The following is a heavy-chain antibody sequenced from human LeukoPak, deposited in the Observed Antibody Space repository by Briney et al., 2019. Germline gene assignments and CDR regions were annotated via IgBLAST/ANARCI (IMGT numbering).Heavy chain of an antibody. J-gene: IGHJ4*02. CDR3: AKYVDTAITNYFDY. V-gene: IGHV3-23*01. D-gene: IGHD5-18*01. Sequence: ETLSLTCTVSGGSISSSDYYWGWIRQAPGKGLEGVSAISGSGGSTYYADSVKGRFTISRDNSKNTLYLQMNSLRAEDTAVYYCAKYVDTAITNYFDYWGQGTLVTVSS. CDR1: GGSISSSDY. CDR2: ISGSGGST.